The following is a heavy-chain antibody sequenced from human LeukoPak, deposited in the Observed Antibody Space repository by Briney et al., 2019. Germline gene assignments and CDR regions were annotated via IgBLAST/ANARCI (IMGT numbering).Heavy chain of an antibody. J-gene: IGHJ4*02. Sequence: QSGGSLRLSCAASGFTVGSNYMSWVRQAPGKGLEWVSVIYSGGSTYYADSVKGRFTISRDNSKNTLYLQMNSLRAEDTAVYYCERYSSGYWGQGTLVTVSS. D-gene: IGHD6-19*01. CDR1: GFTVGSNY. CDR2: IYSGGST. V-gene: IGHV3-53*05. CDR3: ERYSSGY.